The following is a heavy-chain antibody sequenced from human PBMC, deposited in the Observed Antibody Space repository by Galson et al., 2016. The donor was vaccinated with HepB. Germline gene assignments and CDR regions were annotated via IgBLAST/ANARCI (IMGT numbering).Heavy chain of an antibody. Sequence: SLRLSCAASGFTFSIYAMYWVRQAPGKGLECVSVIGGNGATYYADSVKGRFTISRDNSKNTLHLQMSSLRPENTAVYYCVRGAAGRGSSWSTAGPEYWGQGTLVTVSS. D-gene: IGHD6-13*01. CDR2: IGGNGAT. V-gene: IGHV3-64D*09. J-gene: IGHJ4*02. CDR1: GFTFSIYA. CDR3: VRGAAGRGSSWSTAGPEY.